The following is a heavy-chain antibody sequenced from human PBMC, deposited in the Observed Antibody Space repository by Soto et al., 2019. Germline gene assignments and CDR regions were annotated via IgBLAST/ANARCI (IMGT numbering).Heavy chain of an antibody. J-gene: IGHJ5*02. D-gene: IGHD3-3*02. Sequence: EVRLLESGGGLVQPGGSLRLSCAASGFTFSTHVMSWVRQTPGQGLEWVSTIGTSGGTHYADTVKGRFTISRVNSKNTLYLQMDSLRADDTAVYYCASIERSAPWGQGTLVTVSP. CDR3: ASIERSAP. CDR1: GFTFSTHV. CDR2: IGTSGGT. V-gene: IGHV3-23*01.